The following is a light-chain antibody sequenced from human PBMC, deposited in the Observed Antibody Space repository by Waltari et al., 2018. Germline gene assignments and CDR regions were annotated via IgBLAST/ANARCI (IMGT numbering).Light chain of an antibody. J-gene: IGLJ2*01. Sequence: QSVMTQPPSVSGAPGQSVTISCTGSSSNIGAGYDVHWYQQIPGSAPKVLIYRDDNRPSGVPGRFSGSKSGTSASLSVTGLHVEDEADYFCQSYDRDLNAVLFGGGTKLTVL. V-gene: IGLV1-40*02. CDR1: SSNIGAGYD. CDR3: QSYDRDLNAVL. CDR2: RDD.